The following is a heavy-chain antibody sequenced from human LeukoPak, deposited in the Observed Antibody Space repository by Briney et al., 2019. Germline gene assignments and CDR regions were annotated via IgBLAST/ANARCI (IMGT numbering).Heavy chain of an antibody. D-gene: IGHD3-10*01. Sequence: GGSLRLSCAASGFTFSNAWMSWVRQAPGKGLEWVGRIKTKSDGGTTDNAAPVKCRFTISRDDSKNMLHLQMDSLKTEDTAVYYCTTVTFAGYYGSGSYYGDFDYWGQGTLVSVSS. CDR1: GFTFSNAW. CDR3: TTVTFAGYYGSGSYYGDFDY. J-gene: IGHJ4*02. CDR2: IKTKSDGGTT. V-gene: IGHV3-15*01.